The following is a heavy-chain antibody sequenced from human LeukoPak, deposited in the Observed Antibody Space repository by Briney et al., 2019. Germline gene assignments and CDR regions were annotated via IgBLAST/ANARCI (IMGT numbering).Heavy chain of an antibody. D-gene: IGHD6-19*01. V-gene: IGHV4-59*12. Sequence: PSETLSLTCTVSGGSISSYYWSWIRQPPGKGLEWIGYIYYSGSTNYNPSLKSRVTISVDTSKNQFSLKLSSVTAADTAVYYCARELAVAGRLRHYFDYWGQGTLVTVSS. J-gene: IGHJ4*02. CDR2: IYYSGST. CDR1: GGSISSYY. CDR3: ARELAVAGRLRHYFDY.